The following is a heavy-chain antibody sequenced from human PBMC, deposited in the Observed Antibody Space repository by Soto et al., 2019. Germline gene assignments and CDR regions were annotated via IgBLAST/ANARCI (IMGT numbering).Heavy chain of an antibody. CDR1: GYTFTSYG. CDR2: ISAYNGNT. J-gene: IGHJ4*02. V-gene: IGHV1-18*01. D-gene: IGHD3-3*01. CDR3: ARSGVWAPRDY. Sequence: QVQLVQSGAEVKKPGASVKVSCKSSGYTFTSYGISWVRQAPEQGLEWMGWISAYNGNTNYAQKLQGRVTMTTDTSTNAAYMELMSLRYDDTAVYYGARSGVWAPRDYWGQGNIVTVSS.